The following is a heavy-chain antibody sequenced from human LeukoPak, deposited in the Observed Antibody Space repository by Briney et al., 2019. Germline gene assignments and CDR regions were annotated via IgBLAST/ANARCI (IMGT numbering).Heavy chain of an antibody. D-gene: IGHD4-17*01. V-gene: IGHV1-69*06. Sequence: SVKVSCKASGGTLSSYAISWVRQAPGQGLEWMGGIIPIFGTANYAQKFQGRVTITADKSTSTAYMELSSLRSEDTAVYYCARGAIPPLSKYYGDYVDQFHYWGQGTLVTVSS. CDR2: IIPIFGTA. CDR1: GGTLSSYA. J-gene: IGHJ4*02. CDR3: ARGAIPPLSKYYGDYVDQFHY.